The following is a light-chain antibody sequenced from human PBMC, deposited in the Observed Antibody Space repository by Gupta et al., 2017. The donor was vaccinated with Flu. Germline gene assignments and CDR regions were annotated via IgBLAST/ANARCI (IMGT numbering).Light chain of an antibody. Sequence: QSALTQPPSASGSPGQSVTIYCPGTSSDVGGYNYVSWYQQHPGKAPKLMIYEVSKRPSGVPDRFSGSKSGNTASLTVSGLQAEDEADYYCSSYAGSNNYVFGTGTKVTVL. CDR2: EVS. V-gene: IGLV2-8*01. CDR1: SSDVGGYNY. CDR3: SSYAGSNNYV. J-gene: IGLJ1*01.